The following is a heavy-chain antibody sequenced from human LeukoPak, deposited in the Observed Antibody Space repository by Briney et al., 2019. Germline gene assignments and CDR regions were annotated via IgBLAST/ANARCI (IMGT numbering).Heavy chain of an antibody. J-gene: IGHJ4*02. CDR3: ARDIYYGSGSYYPFDY. Sequence: GRSLRLSCAASGFTFSSYGMPWVRQAPGKGLEWVAVIRYDGSNKYYADSVKGRFTISRDNSKNTLYLQMHSLRAEDTAVYYCARDIYYGSGSYYPFDYWGQGTLVTVSS. CDR2: IRYDGSNK. V-gene: IGHV3-33*01. CDR1: GFTFSSYG. D-gene: IGHD3-10*01.